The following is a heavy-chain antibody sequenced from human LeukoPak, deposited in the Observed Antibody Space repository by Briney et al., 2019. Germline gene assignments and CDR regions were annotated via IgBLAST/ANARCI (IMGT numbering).Heavy chain of an antibody. CDR3: ARGLAVSGKLYAFDI. CDR1: GGSISSYF. Sequence: PSETLSLTCTVSGGSISSYFWSCIRQPPGKGLEWIGFIYYTGIMNYNPSLKSRATISIDTSKNQFSLNLASVTAAGTAVYYCARGLAVSGKLYAFDIWGQGTMVTVSS. J-gene: IGHJ3*02. V-gene: IGHV4-59*01. D-gene: IGHD6-19*01. CDR2: IYYTGIM.